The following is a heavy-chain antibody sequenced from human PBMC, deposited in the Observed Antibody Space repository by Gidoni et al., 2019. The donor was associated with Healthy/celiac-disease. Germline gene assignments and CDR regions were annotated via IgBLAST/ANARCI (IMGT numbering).Heavy chain of an antibody. J-gene: IGHJ3*02. CDR1: GYTFTSYG. Sequence: QVQLVQSGAEVKKPGASVKVSCKASGYTFTSYGISWVRQAPGQGLAWMGWISAYNGKTNYAQKLQGRVTMTTDTSTSTAYMELRSLRSDDTAVYYCARDTYYYDSSGYWGDAFDIWGQGTMVTVSS. CDR2: ISAYNGKT. V-gene: IGHV1-18*04. D-gene: IGHD3-22*01. CDR3: ARDTYYYDSSGYWGDAFDI.